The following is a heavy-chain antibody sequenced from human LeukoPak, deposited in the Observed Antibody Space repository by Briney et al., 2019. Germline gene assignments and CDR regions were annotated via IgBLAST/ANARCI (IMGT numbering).Heavy chain of an antibody. Sequence: GGSLRLSCAASGFTFDDYAMHWVRQAPGKGLEWVSGISWNRGSIGYADSVKGRFTISRDNSKNTLYLQMNSLRAEDTAVYYCAREYGVWGSSLGWFDPWGQGTLVTVSS. CDR1: GFTFDDYA. V-gene: IGHV3-9*01. J-gene: IGHJ5*02. CDR2: ISWNRGSI. CDR3: AREYGVWGSSLGWFDP. D-gene: IGHD3-16*01.